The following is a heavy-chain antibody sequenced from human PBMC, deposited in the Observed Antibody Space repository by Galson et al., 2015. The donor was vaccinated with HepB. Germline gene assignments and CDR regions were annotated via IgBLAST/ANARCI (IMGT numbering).Heavy chain of an antibody. D-gene: IGHD5-12*01. Sequence: SLRLSCAASGFTFSSYSMNWVRQAPGKGLEWVSSISSSSSYIYYADSVKGRFTISGDNSKNTLDLQMNSLRAEDTAVYFCARRVSGNFDFWGRGTLVTVSP. CDR3: ARRVSGNFDF. J-gene: IGHJ4*02. V-gene: IGHV3-21*04. CDR2: ISSSSSYI. CDR1: GFTFSSYS.